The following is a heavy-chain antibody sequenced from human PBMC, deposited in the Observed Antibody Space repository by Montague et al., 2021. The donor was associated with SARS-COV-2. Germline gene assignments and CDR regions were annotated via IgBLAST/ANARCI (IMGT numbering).Heavy chain of an antibody. CDR1: GGSISSTSFF. Sequence: SETLSLTCSVSGGSISSTSFFWAWIRQPPGKGLEWVGGMYSSGTTYYNPSLKSRVTISGDTSRNQLSVRLSSVTAADTAVYYCARSTSGWFIYWGQGTLVTGSS. D-gene: IGHD6-19*01. CDR2: MYSSGTT. CDR3: ARSTSGWFIY. V-gene: IGHV4-39*01. J-gene: IGHJ4*02.